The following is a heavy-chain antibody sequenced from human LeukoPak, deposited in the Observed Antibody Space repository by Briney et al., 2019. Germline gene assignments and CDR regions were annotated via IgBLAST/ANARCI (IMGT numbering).Heavy chain of an antibody. Sequence: PSETPSLTCTVSGGSISSYYWSWIRQPPGKGLEWIGYIYYSGSTNYNPSLKSRVTISVDTSKNQFSLKLSSVTAADTAVYYCARVIYDSSGYYYFDYWGQGTLVTVSS. CDR2: IYYSGST. V-gene: IGHV4-59*01. J-gene: IGHJ4*02. D-gene: IGHD3-22*01. CDR1: GGSISSYY. CDR3: ARVIYDSSGYYYFDY.